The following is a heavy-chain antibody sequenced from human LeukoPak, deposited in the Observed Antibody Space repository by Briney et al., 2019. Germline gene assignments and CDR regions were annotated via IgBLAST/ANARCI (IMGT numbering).Heavy chain of an antibody. CDR1: GYTFTSYG. D-gene: IGHD2-15*01. CDR2: ISAYNGNT. Sequence: VSVKVSCKASGYTFTSYGISWVRQAPGQGLEWMGWISAYNGNTNYAQKLQGRVTMTTDTSTSTAYMELRSLRSDDTAVYYCARDSVVVAAIPYYYGMDVWGQGTTVTVSS. CDR3: ARDSVVVAAIPYYYGMDV. J-gene: IGHJ6*02. V-gene: IGHV1-18*01.